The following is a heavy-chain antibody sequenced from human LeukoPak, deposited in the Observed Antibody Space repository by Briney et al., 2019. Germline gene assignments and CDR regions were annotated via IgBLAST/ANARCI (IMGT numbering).Heavy chain of an antibody. V-gene: IGHV4-59*01. J-gene: IGHJ6*01. D-gene: IGHD5-18*01. Sequence: SLTXXVSGGSXSSXXWSWIRQPPXKGXEWIXXIXXXGSTNYNPSLKSRVTISVDTSKTQFSLKLSSVTAADRAVNYCXRSSPVDTAMD. CDR3: XRSSPVDTAMD. CDR1: GGSXSSXX. CDR2: IXXXGST.